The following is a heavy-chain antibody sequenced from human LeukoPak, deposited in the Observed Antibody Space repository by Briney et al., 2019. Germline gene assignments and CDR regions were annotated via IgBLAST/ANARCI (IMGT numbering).Heavy chain of an antibody. CDR3: ARRADYGGNGAFDI. Sequence: SVKVSCKASGGTFSSYAISWVRQAPGQGLEWMGGIIPIFGTANYAQKFQGRVTITADKSTSTAYMELSSLRSEDTAVYYCARRADYGGNGAFDIWGQGTMVTVSS. V-gene: IGHV1-69*06. CDR2: IIPIFGTA. CDR1: GGTFSSYA. D-gene: IGHD4-23*01. J-gene: IGHJ3*02.